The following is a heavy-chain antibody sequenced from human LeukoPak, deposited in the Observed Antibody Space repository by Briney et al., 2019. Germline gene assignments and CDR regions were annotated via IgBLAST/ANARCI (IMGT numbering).Heavy chain of an antibody. D-gene: IGHD3-22*01. V-gene: IGHV3-23*01. CDR2: ISGSGGST. Sequence: GGSLRLSCAASGFTFSSYAMSWVRQAPGKGLEWVSAISGSGGSTYYADSVKGRFTISRDNSKNTLYVQVNSLGTEDTAAYYCAKGSYYDSSGSFYFDYWGQGTLVTVSS. J-gene: IGHJ4*02. CDR1: GFTFSSYA. CDR3: AKGSYYDSSGSFYFDY.